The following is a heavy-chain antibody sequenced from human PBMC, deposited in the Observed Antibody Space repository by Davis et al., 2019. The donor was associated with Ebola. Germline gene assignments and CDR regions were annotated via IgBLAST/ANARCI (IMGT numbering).Heavy chain of an antibody. CDR2: IIPIFGTA. J-gene: IGHJ4*02. CDR1: GGTFSSYA. Sequence: SVKVSCKASGGTFSSYAISWVRQAPGQGLEWMGGIIPIFGTANYAQKFQGRVTITADESTSTAYMELSSLRSEDTAVYYCARTTYYYDSSGYYYEYFDYWGQGTLVTVSS. D-gene: IGHD3-22*01. CDR3: ARTTYYYDSSGYYYEYFDY. V-gene: IGHV1-69*13.